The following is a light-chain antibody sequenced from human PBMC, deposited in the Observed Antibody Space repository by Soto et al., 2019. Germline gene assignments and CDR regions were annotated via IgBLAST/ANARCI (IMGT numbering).Light chain of an antibody. J-gene: IGLJ1*01. V-gene: IGLV2-8*01. CDR3: KSYAGSNTYV. Sequence: QPVLTQPPSASGSPGQSVTISCTGTKNDIGVYDFVSWYQHHPGKAPRLIIYEVVQRPSGVPDRFSGSKSGNTASPTVSGLQAADEADYFCKSYAGSNTYVFGSGTKLTVL. CDR1: KNDIGVYDF. CDR2: EVV.